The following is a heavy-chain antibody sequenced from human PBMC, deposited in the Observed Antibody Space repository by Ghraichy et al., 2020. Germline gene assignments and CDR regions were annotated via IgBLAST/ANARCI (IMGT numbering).Heavy chain of an antibody. CDR1: GGSISSSSYY. J-gene: IGHJ6*02. Sequence: SETLSLTCTVSGGSISSSSYYWGWIRQPPGKGLEWIGSIYYSGSTYYNPSLKSRVTISVDTSKNQFSLKLSSVTAADTAVYYCARQAVAGKRGYYYGMDVWGQGTTVTVSS. V-gene: IGHV4-39*01. CDR2: IYYSGST. D-gene: IGHD6-19*01. CDR3: ARQAVAGKRGYYYGMDV.